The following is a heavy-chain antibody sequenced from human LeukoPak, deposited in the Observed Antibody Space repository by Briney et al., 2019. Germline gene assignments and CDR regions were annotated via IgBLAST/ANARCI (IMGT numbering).Heavy chain of an antibody. CDR3: ASNKDPPIERLWLRLDY. CDR1: GFTFSSYA. D-gene: IGHD5-18*01. Sequence: GGSLRLSCAASGFTFSSYAMHWVRQAPGKGLEWVAVISYDGSNKYYADSVEGRFTISRDNSKNTLYLQMNSLRAEDTAVCYCASNKDPPIERLWLRLDYWGQGTLVTVSS. V-gene: IGHV3-30-3*01. CDR2: ISYDGSNK. J-gene: IGHJ4*02.